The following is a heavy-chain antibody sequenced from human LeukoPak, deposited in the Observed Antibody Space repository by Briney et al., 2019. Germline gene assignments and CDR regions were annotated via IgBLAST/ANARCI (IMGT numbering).Heavy chain of an antibody. D-gene: IGHD3-10*01. V-gene: IGHV4-59*01. J-gene: IGHJ5*02. Sequence: PSETLSLTCTVAGGSISSYYWSWIRQPPGNGLEWIGYIYYSGSTNYTPSLKSRVTISVDTSKNQFSLKLSSVTAADTAVYYCAREGTRDPNWFDPWGQGTLVTASS. CDR3: AREGTRDPNWFDP. CDR2: IYYSGST. CDR1: GGSISSYY.